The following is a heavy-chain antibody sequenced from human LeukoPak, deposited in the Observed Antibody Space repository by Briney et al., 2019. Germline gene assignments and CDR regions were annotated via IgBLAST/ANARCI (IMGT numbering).Heavy chain of an antibody. CDR3: ARGRMVRGPYYDY. D-gene: IGHD3-10*01. CDR2: INHSGST. Sequence: SETLSLTCAVYGGSFSGYYWSWIRQPPGKGLEWIWEINHSGSTNYNPSLKSRVTISVDTSKNQFSLKLSSVTAADTAVYYRARGRMVRGPYYDYWGQGTLVTVSS. V-gene: IGHV4-34*01. J-gene: IGHJ4*02. CDR1: GGSFSGYY.